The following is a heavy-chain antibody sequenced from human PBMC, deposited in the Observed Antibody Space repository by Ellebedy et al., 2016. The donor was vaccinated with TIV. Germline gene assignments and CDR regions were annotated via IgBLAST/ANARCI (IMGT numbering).Heavy chain of an antibody. CDR1: GFTFSSYA. CDR3: ARERKRPNWFDP. J-gene: IGHJ5*02. CDR2: ISSSSSYT. V-gene: IGHV3-21*05. Sequence: GESLKISXAASGFTFSSYAMSWVRQAPGKGLEWVSYISSSSSYTNYADSVKGRFTISRDNAKNSLYLQMNSLRAEDTAVYYCARERKRPNWFDPWGQGTLVTVSS. D-gene: IGHD6-25*01.